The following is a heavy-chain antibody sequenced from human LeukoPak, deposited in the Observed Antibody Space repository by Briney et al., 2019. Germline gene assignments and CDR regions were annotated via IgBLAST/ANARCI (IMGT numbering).Heavy chain of an antibody. V-gene: IGHV1-2*04. D-gene: IGHD1-26*01. Sequence: SVKVSCKASGYTFTGYYMHWVRQAPGQGLEWMGWINPNSGGTNYAQKLQGWVTMTRDTSISTAYMELSRLRSDDTAVYYCAREEVGDRSFDYWGQGTLVTVSS. CDR2: INPNSGGT. J-gene: IGHJ4*02. CDR3: AREEVGDRSFDY. CDR1: GYTFTGYY.